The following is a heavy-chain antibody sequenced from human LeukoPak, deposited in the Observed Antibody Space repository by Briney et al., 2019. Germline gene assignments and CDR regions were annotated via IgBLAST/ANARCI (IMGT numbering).Heavy chain of an antibody. CDR3: AGRGSGKGSYGYYYCGMDV. D-gene: IGHD1-26*01. J-gene: IGHJ6*02. Sequence: SETLSLTCSVSGGSISSSTYYWGRIRQPPGKGLEWIGSIYYSGSTYYNPSLKSRVTMSVDTSKNQFSLKLNSVTDADTAGYYCAGRGSGKGSYGYYYCGMDVWGQGTTVTVSS. V-gene: IGHV4-39*01. CDR2: IYYSGST. CDR1: GGSISSSTYY.